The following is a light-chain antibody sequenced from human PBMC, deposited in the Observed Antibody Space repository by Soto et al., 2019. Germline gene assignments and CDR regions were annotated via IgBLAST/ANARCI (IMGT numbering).Light chain of an antibody. CDR3: QQYHNCPSWT. CDR2: DTS. Sequence: EILLTQCPATLSVSPGEEATLSCSALQPMRGDVAWYQQQLGQAPRLLINDTSTWAAGGPARFSGSRSGTELTLTISSLQSEDFAVYHYQQYHNCPSWTFGQGTKVEIK. CDR1: QPMRGD. J-gene: IGKJ1*01. V-gene: IGKV3-15*01.